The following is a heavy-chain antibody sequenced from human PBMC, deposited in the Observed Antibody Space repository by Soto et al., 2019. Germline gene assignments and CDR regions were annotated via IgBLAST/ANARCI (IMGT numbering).Heavy chain of an antibody. CDR1: GDTVSSNSAS. V-gene: IGHV6-1*01. CDR3: ARYSSSSRVCDY. Sequence: SQTLSLTCVISGDTVSSNSASWSWIRQSPSRGLEWLGRTYYRSKWYNDYAASVKSRITINPDTSKNQFSLQLNSVTPEDTAVYYCARYSSSSRVCDYWGQGTLVTVSS. J-gene: IGHJ4*02. D-gene: IGHD6-6*01. CDR2: TYYRSKWYN.